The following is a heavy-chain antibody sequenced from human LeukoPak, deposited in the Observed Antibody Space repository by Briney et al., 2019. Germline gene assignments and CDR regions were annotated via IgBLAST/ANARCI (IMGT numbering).Heavy chain of an antibody. D-gene: IGHD3-16*02. CDR3: AKDNLVRTFGGVIAYFDY. CDR2: IRYDGSNK. J-gene: IGHJ4*02. V-gene: IGHV3-30*02. Sequence: AGGSLRLSCAASGFTFSSYGMHWVRQAPGKVLEWVAFIRYDGSNKYYADSVKGRFTISRDNSKNTLYLQMNSLRAEDTAVYYCAKDNLVRTFGGVIAYFDYWGQGTLVTVSS. CDR1: GFTFSSYG.